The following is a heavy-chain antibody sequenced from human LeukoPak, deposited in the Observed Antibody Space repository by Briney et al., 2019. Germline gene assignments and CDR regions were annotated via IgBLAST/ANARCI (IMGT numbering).Heavy chain of an antibody. CDR3: ARDYCSGTSCFPDV. Sequence: GGSLRLSCAASGFTFSNYWMHWVRQAPGKGLVWVSRINSDGSTTSYADSVKGRFTISRDNAKNTLYLQMNRLRAEDTAVYYCARDYCSGTSCFPDVWGKGTTVTVSS. CDR2: INSDGSTT. V-gene: IGHV3-74*01. J-gene: IGHJ6*04. CDR1: GFTFSNYW. D-gene: IGHD2-15*01.